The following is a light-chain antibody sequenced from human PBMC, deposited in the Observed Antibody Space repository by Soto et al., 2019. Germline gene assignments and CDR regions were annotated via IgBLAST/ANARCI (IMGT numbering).Light chain of an antibody. V-gene: IGKV3-15*01. J-gene: IGKJ2*01. Sequence: EIVMTQSPVTLSVSPGERVTLSCRASQSVSSCLAWYHQNPGQAPSLLIYGAYIRATGIPARFSGSGSGTAVTLTISSLQSEDSAVYYCQQYDNWPMYTFGQGTKLEIK. CDR1: QSVSSC. CDR2: GAY. CDR3: QQYDNWPMYT.